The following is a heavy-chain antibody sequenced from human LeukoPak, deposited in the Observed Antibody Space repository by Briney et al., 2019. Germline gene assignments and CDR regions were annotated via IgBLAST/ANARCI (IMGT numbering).Heavy chain of an antibody. D-gene: IGHD2-15*01. CDR2: ISAYNGNT. CDR1: GYTFTSYG. Sequence: ASVKVSCKASGYTFTSYGISWVRQAPGQGLGWMGWISAYNGNTNYAQKLQGRVTMTTDTSTSTAYMELRSLRSDDTAVYYCARDLLHGYCSGGSCPIDFDYWGQGTLVTVSS. V-gene: IGHV1-18*01. J-gene: IGHJ4*02. CDR3: ARDLLHGYCSGGSCPIDFDY.